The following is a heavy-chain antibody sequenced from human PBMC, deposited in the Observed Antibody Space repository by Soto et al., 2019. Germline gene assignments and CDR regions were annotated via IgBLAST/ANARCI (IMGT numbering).Heavy chain of an antibody. CDR3: ARCQVVVPATHLGWFDP. J-gene: IGHJ5*02. CDR1: GGTFSTYS. Sequence: QVQLVQSGAEVKKPGSSVRVSCKASGGTFSTYSISWVRQAPGQGLEWMGGIIPMYGTVKYAQKFQGRVTITGEESTSPAYLELSSLKSDDTAIYYCARCQVVVPATHLGWFDPWGQGTLVTVSS. V-gene: IGHV1-69*01. D-gene: IGHD2-15*01. CDR2: IIPMYGTV.